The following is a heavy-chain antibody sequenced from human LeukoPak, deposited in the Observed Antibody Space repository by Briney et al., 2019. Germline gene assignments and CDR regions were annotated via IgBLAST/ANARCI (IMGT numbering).Heavy chain of an antibody. CDR2: ISGSGHNT. D-gene: IGHD3-22*01. CDR1: GFTFSNYG. V-gene: IGHV3-23*01. Sequence: GGSLRLSCAASGFTFSNYGMNWVRQAPGKGLEWVSAISGSGHNTYYADSVKGRFTISRDNSKKSLYLQMNSLRTEDTAVYYCVRALYDGSGYYSHFDYWGQGTLVTVSS. J-gene: IGHJ4*02. CDR3: VRALYDGSGYYSHFDY.